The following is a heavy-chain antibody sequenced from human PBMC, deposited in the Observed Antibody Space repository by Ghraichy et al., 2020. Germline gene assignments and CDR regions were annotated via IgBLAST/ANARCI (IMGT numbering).Heavy chain of an antibody. J-gene: IGHJ5*02. Sequence: SQTLSLTCAISGDSVSSNSAAWNWIRQSPSRGLEWLGRTYYRSKWYNDYAVSVKSRITINPDTSKNQFSLQLNSVTPEDTAVYYCARTLGIEKPTNWFDPWGQGTLVSVSA. CDR3: ARTLGIEKPTNWFDP. D-gene: IGHD1-14*01. CDR2: TYYRSKWYN. CDR1: GDSVSSNSAA. V-gene: IGHV6-1*01.